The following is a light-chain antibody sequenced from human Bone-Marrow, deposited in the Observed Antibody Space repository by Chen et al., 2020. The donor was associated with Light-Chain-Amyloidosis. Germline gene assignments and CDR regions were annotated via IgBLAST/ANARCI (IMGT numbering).Light chain of an antibody. CDR2: EVT. CDR3: SSYTITNTLV. V-gene: IGLV2-14*01. J-gene: IGLJ1*01. Sequence: SALTQPASVSGSPGQPLTIPCTGTSSDVGGDNHVSWYQQHPDKAPKLMIYEVTNRPSWVPDRFSGSKSDNTASLTISGLQTEDEADYFCSSYTITNTLVFGSGTRVTVL. CDR1: SSDVGGDNH.